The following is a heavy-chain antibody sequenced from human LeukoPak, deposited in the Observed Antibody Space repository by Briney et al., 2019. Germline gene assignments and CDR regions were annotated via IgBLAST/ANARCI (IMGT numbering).Heavy chain of an antibody. CDR3: ARSRRGATEFDY. CDR1: GFTVSSNY. V-gene: IGHV3-53*01. Sequence: GGSLRLSCAASGFTVSSNYMSWVRQAPGKGLEWVSVIYSGGSTYYADSVKGRFTISRDNSKNTLYLQMNSLRAEDTAVYYCARSRRGATEFDYWGQGTLVTVSS. J-gene: IGHJ4*02. D-gene: IGHD1-26*01. CDR2: IYSGGST.